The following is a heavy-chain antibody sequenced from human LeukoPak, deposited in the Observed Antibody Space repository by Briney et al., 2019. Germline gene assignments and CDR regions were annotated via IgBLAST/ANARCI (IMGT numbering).Heavy chain of an antibody. V-gene: IGHV3-33*01. J-gene: IGHJ4*02. CDR3: AQTGDKYGSFEY. D-gene: IGHD3-10*01. Sequence: GKSLRLSCAASGFTFNRSGMHWVSQAPGKGLEWVALIFYDGSNKYFADSVKGRFTISRDNSKSMLYLQMNSLRAEATAVYYCAQTGDKYGSFEYWGQGTLVTVSS. CDR1: GFTFNRSG. CDR2: IFYDGSNK.